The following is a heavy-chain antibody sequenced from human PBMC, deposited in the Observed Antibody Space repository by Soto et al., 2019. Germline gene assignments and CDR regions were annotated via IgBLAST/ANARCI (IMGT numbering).Heavy chain of an antibody. CDR2: IKEDGSER. CDR1: GFSFGNYW. J-gene: IGHJ4*02. CDR3: ERDVGPVTIFGEALSGYFDF. V-gene: IGHV3-7*03. Sequence: GWSLRLSCAVSGFSFGNYWMSWVRQAPGKGLEWLASIKEDGSERYYLDSVKGRFTISRDNAKDSLSLQMNSLRGEDTAFYYCERDVGPVTIFGEALSGYFDFWGQGTLVTVSS. D-gene: IGHD3-3*01.